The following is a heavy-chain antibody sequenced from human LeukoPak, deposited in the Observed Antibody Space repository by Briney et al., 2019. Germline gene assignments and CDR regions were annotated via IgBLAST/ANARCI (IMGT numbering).Heavy chain of an antibody. CDR3: VTDPPDSGWAFWS. V-gene: IGHV3-33*01. Sequence: PGRSLRLSRTASGFNFRTHALHWVRPAPGKGPEWVAMIWRGGNYKFYAASLEGRSTTSRDDSRSTLSLQMDSLRVEDTAVYYCVTDPPDSGWAFWSWGQGALVTVSS. CDR2: IWRGGNYK. J-gene: IGHJ5*02. D-gene: IGHD6-25*01. CDR1: GFNFRTHA.